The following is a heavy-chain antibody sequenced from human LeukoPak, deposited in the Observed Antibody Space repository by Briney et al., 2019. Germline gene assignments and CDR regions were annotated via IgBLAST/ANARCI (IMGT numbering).Heavy chain of an antibody. CDR1: GDSISNYY. V-gene: IGHV4-59*01. CDR2: IYYSGST. J-gene: IGHJ4*02. CDR3: ARVTAAGNIYFGY. Sequence: SETLSLTCTVSGDSISNYYWSWIRQPPGKGLEWIGYIYYSGSTYYNPSLKSRVTISVHTSKNQFSLKLSSVTAADTAVYYCARVTAAGNIYFGYWGQGTLVTVSS. D-gene: IGHD6-13*01.